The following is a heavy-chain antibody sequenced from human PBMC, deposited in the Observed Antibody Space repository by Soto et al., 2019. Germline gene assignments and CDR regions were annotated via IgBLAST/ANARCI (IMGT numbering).Heavy chain of an antibody. CDR2: IYHSGGT. J-gene: IGHJ5*02. V-gene: IGHV4-30-2*01. CDR1: GGPITSGGYS. CDR3: ARTMTTSGWFDP. D-gene: IGHD4-17*01. Sequence: SETLSLTCAVSGGPITSGGYSWSWIRQPPGKGLEWIGYIYHSGGTYYNPSLKSRVTLSIDGTKKQFSLKLKSVTAADTAVYFCARTMTTSGWFDPWGQGTLVTVSS.